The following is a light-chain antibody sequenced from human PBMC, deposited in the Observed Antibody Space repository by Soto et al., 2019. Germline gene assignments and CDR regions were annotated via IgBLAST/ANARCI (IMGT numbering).Light chain of an antibody. V-gene: IGLV2-14*01. CDR3: TSYTTFSTWV. CDR2: EVS. J-gene: IGLJ3*02. CDR1: SSDVGAYNY. Sequence: QSALTQPASVSGSPGQSITISCTGTSSDVGAYNYVSWYQQHPGKAPKVMIYEVSNRPSGVSNRFSGSKSGNTASLTISGLQAEDEADYYCTSYTTFSTWVFGGGTKLTVL.